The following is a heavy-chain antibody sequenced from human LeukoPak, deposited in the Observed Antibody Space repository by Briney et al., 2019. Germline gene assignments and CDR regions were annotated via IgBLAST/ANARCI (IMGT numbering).Heavy chain of an antibody. V-gene: IGHV4-59*01. CDR2: IYYSGST. CDR1: GGSISSYY. CDR3: ARDEMYYYDSSGPYYYYGMDV. J-gene: IGHJ6*02. Sequence: SQTLSLTCTVAGGSISSYYWRWIRQPPVKVLEWIGYIYYSGSTNFNPSLKSRVTISVDTSKNQFSLKLSSVTAADTAVYYCARDEMYYYDSSGPYYYYGMDVWGQGTTVTVSS. D-gene: IGHD3-22*01.